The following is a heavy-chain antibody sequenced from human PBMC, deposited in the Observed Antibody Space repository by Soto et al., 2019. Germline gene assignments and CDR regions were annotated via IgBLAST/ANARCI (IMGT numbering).Heavy chain of an antibody. Sequence: QVQLQESGPGLVRPSETLSLTCSVSGGSISSCYWTWIRQPAGRGLEWIGRIYATGSTNSNSSLKSGVTLSIDTSKNQLSLTLTSVTAADTAVYYCAGGYCRGGSCSSGFYYYYGMDVWGQGTTVTVSS. CDR3: AGGYCRGGSCSSGFYYYYGMDV. J-gene: IGHJ6*02. D-gene: IGHD2-15*01. CDR1: GGSISSCY. CDR2: IYATGST. V-gene: IGHV4-4*07.